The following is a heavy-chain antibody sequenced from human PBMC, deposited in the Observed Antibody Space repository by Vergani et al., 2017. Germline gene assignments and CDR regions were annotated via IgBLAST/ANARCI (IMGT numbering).Heavy chain of an antibody. CDR2: IYYSGRT. D-gene: IGHD6-19*01. CDR3: ARHSTVEWLVKLGWIDP. CDR1: GASIRSSNYY. J-gene: IGHJ5*02. Sequence: QLQLQESGPGLVKPSATLSLTCSVSGASIRSSNYYWGWIRQPPGKGLEWIASIYYSGRTYYNPPLKIRVTISVDTSKNQFSLKLSSVTAADTAVFFCARHSTVEWLVKLGWIDPWGQGILVTVSS. V-gene: IGHV4-39*01.